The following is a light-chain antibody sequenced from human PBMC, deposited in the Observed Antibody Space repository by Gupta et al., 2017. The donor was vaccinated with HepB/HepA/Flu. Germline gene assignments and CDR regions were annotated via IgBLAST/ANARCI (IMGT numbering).Light chain of an antibody. Sequence: DIVMTQSPDSLTVSLGGRATINCKSSQSVLYRSNNQNYLAWYQQKPGQPPKLLIYWASTRESGVPDRFSGSGSGTDFTLTISSLQAEDVAVYYCQQFYTTPRTFGQGTKVEIK. CDR3: QQFYTTPRT. V-gene: IGKV4-1*01. J-gene: IGKJ1*01. CDR1: QSVLYRSNNQNY. CDR2: WAS.